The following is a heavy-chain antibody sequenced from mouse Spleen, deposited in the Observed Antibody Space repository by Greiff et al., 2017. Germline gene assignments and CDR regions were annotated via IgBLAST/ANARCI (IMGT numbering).Heavy chain of an antibody. V-gene: IGHV1-81*01. CDR3: AREGASTMITMDFFAY. D-gene: IGHD2-4*01. CDR2: IYPRSGNT. J-gene: IGHJ3*01. Sequence: QVQLQQSGAELARPGASVKLSCKASGYTFTSYGISWVKQRTGQGLEWIGEIYPRSGNTYYNEKFKGKATLTADKSSSTAYMELRSLTSEDSAVYFCAREGASTMITMDFFAYWGQGTLVTVSA. CDR1: GYTFTSYG.